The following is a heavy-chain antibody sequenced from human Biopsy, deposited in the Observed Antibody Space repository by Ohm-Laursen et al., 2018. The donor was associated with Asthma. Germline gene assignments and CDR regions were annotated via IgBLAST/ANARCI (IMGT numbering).Heavy chain of an antibody. D-gene: IGHD3-3*02. V-gene: IGHV3-23*01. CDR2: ISGNGDNT. CDR3: ARTFHFWSPYHAEHYQL. Sequence: SLRLSCAASEFPFSSYAMNWVRQAPGKGLEWVSSISGNGDNTHYSDSVQGRFIISRDNAKNSLYLQMNSLRAEDTAVYYCARTFHFWSPYHAEHYQLWGQGTLVTVSS. J-gene: IGHJ1*01. CDR1: EFPFSSYA.